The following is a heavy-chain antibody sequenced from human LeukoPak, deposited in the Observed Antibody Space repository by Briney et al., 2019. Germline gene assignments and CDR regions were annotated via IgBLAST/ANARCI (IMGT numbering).Heavy chain of an antibody. J-gene: IGHJ4*02. V-gene: IGHV3-23*01. CDR1: GFTFSSYA. CDR2: ISGSGDNT. D-gene: IGHD3-22*01. Sequence: GGSLRLSCAASGFTFSSYAMSWVRQAPGKGLEWVSGISGSGDNTYYADSVKGRFTISRDNSKNTLYVQVNSLGTEDTAAYYRAKGSYYDSSGSFYFDYWGQETLVTVSS. CDR3: AKGSYYDSSGSFYFDY.